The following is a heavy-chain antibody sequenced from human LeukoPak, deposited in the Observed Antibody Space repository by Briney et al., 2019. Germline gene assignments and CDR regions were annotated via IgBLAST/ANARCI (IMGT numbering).Heavy chain of an antibody. CDR2: ISSSSSTI. J-gene: IGHJ3*02. CDR1: GFTFSSYS. V-gene: IGHV3-48*01. CDR3: AKEGSGYDYDDAFDI. Sequence: GGSLRLSCAASGFTFSSYSMNWVRQAPGKGLEWVSYISSSSSTIYYADSVKGRFTLSRDNSKNTLYLQMNSLRAEDTAVYYCAKEGSGYDYDDAFDIWGQGTMVTVSS. D-gene: IGHD5-12*01.